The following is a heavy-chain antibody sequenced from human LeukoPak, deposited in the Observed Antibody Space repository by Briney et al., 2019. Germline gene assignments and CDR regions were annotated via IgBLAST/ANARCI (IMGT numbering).Heavy chain of an antibody. Sequence: GGSLRLSCAASGFTFSSYSINWVRQAPGKGLEWVSSISSSSSYIYYADSVKGRFTISRDNAKNSLYLQMNSLRAEDTAVYYCARDYIVVVPAAIPKSGMDVWGQGTTVTVSS. CDR3: ARDYIVVVPAAIPKSGMDV. CDR2: ISSSSSYI. D-gene: IGHD2-2*02. CDR1: GFTFSSYS. V-gene: IGHV3-21*01. J-gene: IGHJ6*02.